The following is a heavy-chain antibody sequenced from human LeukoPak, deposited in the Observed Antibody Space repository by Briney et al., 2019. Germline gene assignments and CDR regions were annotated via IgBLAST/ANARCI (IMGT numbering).Heavy chain of an antibody. CDR2: IYYSGST. Sequence: KASETLSLTCTVSGGSISSYYWSWIRQPPAKGLEWIGYIYYSGSTNYNPALKSRVTISVDTSKNQLSLKLSSVTAADTAVYYCARQYCSSTSCYFDYWGQGTLVTVSS. CDR3: ARQYCSSTSCYFDY. V-gene: IGHV4-59*08. CDR1: GGSISSYY. D-gene: IGHD2-2*01. J-gene: IGHJ4*02.